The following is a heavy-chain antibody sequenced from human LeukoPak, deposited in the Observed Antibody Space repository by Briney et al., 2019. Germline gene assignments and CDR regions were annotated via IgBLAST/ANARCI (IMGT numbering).Heavy chain of an antibody. CDR3: ARSDSSRYGWLDP. V-gene: IGHV4-39*01. CDR1: GGSITSSSYY. CDR2: IFYVGDT. D-gene: IGHD3-22*01. Sequence: SETLSLTCTVSGGSITSSSYYWAWIRQPPGEGLEWIGSIFYVGDTYYSPSLESRITISVDTSRNQFSLKLYSVTAADTAVYYCARSDSSRYGWLDPWGRGTLVTVSS. J-gene: IGHJ5*02.